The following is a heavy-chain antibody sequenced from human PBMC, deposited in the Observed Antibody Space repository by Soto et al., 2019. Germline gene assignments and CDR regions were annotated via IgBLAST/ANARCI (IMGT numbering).Heavy chain of an antibody. CDR3: AKVSISSSWYRGYFDY. Sequence: GGSLRLSCAASGFTFSNYAMSWVRQAPGKGLEWVSAISGSGGRTDYADSVKGRFTISRDKSKNTLYLQMNSLRAEDTAVYYWAKVSISSSWYRGYFDYWGRGTLFTVSS. CDR1: GFTFSNYA. J-gene: IGHJ4*02. D-gene: IGHD6-13*01. CDR2: ISGSGGRT. V-gene: IGHV3-23*01.